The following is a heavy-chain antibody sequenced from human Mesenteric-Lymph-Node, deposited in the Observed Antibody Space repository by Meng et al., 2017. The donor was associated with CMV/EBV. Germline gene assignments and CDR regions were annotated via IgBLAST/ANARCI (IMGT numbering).Heavy chain of an antibody. CDR3: RRGHWDPV. J-gene: IGHJ4*01. Sequence: GESLKISCAVSGFTFSRYCMTWVRQAPGRGLEWVANIKSDGTEKNYVDSVKGRFTISRDNARNSVFLQMNSLRVEDTAAYFCRRGHWDPVWGRGALVTVSS. V-gene: IGHV3-7*01. CDR2: IKSDGTEK. D-gene: IGHD1-26*01. CDR1: GFTFSRYC.